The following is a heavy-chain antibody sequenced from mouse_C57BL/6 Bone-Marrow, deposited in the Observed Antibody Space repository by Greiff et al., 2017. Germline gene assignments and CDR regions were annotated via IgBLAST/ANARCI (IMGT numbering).Heavy chain of an antibody. D-gene: IGHD1-1*01. CDR1: GYTFTSYW. CDR2: IYPGSGST. J-gene: IGHJ2*01. V-gene: IGHV1-55*01. Sequence: QVQLQQPGAELVKPGASVKMSCKASGYTFTSYWIPWVKQRPGQGLEWIGDIYPGSGSTNYNEKFKSKATLTVDTSSSTAYMQLSSLTAEDSAVYYCAREVTTVVAPYWGQGTTLTVSS. CDR3: AREVTTVVAPY.